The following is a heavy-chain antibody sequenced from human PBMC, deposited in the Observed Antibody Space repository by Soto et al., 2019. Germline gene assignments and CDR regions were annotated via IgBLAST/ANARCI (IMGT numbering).Heavy chain of an antibody. CDR3: AKEQDDDVVATATFDY. Sequence: GGSLRLSCAASGFTFSSYAMSWVRQAPGKGLEWVSAISGSGGSTYYADSVEGRFTISRDNSKNTLYLQMNSLRAEDTAVYYCAKEQDDDVVATATFDYWGQGTLVTVS. V-gene: IGHV3-23*01. CDR1: GFTFSSYA. D-gene: IGHD2-21*02. CDR2: ISGSGGST. J-gene: IGHJ4*02.